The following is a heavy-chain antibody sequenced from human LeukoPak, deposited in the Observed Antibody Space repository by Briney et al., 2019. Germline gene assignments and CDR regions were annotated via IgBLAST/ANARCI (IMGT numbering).Heavy chain of an antibody. CDR3: ARHGAPGFLEWLSEFDY. V-gene: IGHV5-51*01. J-gene: IGHJ4*02. Sequence: GEXLKISFKGSGYRFTSYWIGWGRQMPGKGVEWMGIIYPADSDTRYSPSFQGQVTISADKSISTAYLQWSSLKASDTAMYYCARHGAPGFLEWLSEFDYWGQGTLVTVSS. CDR1: GYRFTSYW. D-gene: IGHD3-3*01. CDR2: IYPADSDT.